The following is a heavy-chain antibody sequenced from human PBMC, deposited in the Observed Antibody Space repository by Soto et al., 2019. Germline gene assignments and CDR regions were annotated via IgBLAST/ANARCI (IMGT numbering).Heavy chain of an antibody. CDR2: ISGSGGGT. J-gene: IGHJ4*02. V-gene: IGHV3-23*01. CDR1: GFTFSSYA. Sequence: GGSLRLSCAASGFTFSSYAMSWVRQAPGRGLEWVSSISGSGGGTYYADSVKGRFTFSRDNSKNTLYLQMNSLRAEDTAVYYCAKFGMATTKRSPPYYIDYWGQGALVTVSS. D-gene: IGHD1-1*01. CDR3: AKFGMATTKRSPPYYIDY.